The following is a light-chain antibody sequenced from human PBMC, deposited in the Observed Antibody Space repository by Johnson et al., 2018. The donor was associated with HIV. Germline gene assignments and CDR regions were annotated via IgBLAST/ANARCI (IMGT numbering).Light chain of an antibody. CDR2: ENN. CDR1: SSDMGNYA. J-gene: IGLJ1*01. V-gene: IGLV1-51*02. Sequence: QSVLTQPPSVSAAPGQKVTISCSGSSSDMGNYAVSWYQQLPGTAPKLLIYENNKRPSGIPDRFSGSKSGTSATLGITGLQTGDEADYYCGTWDSSLSAFYVFGTVPKVTVL. CDR3: GTWDSSLSAFYV.